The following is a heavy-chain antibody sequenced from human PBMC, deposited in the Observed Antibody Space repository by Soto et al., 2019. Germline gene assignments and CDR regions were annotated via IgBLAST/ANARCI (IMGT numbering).Heavy chain of an antibody. J-gene: IGHJ4*02. CDR2: ISPYSGNT. CDR1: LYTFTNYG. V-gene: IGHV1-18*01. D-gene: IGHD6-19*01. CDR3: ATQPYSGDWPEGNYFDY. Sequence: QVPLVQSRAEVKKPGASVKVSCKTSLYTFTNYGFSWVRQAPGQGLEWMGWISPYSGNTNYAQKLQGRVTLTTDTSTTTAYLELRSLKSDDTAVYYCATQPYSGDWPEGNYFDYWGQGTLVTVSS.